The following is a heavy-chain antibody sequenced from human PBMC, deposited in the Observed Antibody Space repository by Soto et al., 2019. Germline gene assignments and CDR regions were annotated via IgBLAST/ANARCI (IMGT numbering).Heavy chain of an antibody. J-gene: IGHJ4*02. D-gene: IGHD3-10*01. V-gene: IGHV4-31*03. CDR3: ARGVAYGSGSPFDY. CDR1: GGSISSGGYY. CDR2: IYYSGST. Sequence: SETLSLTCTVSGGSISSGGYYWSWIRQHPGKGLEWIGYIYYSGSTYYNPSLKSRVTISVDTSKNQFSLKLSSVTAADTAVYYCARGVAYGSGSPFDYWGQGTLVTVSS.